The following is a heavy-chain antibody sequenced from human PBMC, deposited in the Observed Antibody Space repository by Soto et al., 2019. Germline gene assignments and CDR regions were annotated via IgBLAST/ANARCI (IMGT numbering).Heavy chain of an antibody. D-gene: IGHD2-2*01. Sequence: TSETLSLTCAVYGVSFIGYYWSWILQPPGKGLEWIGEINHSGSTNYNPSLKSRVTISVDTSKNQFSLKLSSVTAADTAVYYCAISRRIVVVPAAFDFCGHGTLVIVYS. CDR1: GVSFIGYY. J-gene: IGHJ4*01. CDR3: AISRRIVVVPAAFDF. CDR2: INHSGST. V-gene: IGHV4-34*01.